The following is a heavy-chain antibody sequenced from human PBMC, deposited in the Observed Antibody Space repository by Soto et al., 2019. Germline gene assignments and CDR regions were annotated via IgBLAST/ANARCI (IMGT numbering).Heavy chain of an antibody. D-gene: IGHD1-1*01. J-gene: IGHJ5*02. CDR2: IYPGDSDT. V-gene: IGHV5-51*01. CDR1: GCSFSTYW. Sequence: GESLKISCKGSGCSFSTYWIGWVRQMPGKGLEWMGIIYPGDSDTKYSPSFQGQVTISADKSINTAYLQWSSLKASDTAMYYCARYGTTGTTLWLDPWGQGTLVTVSS. CDR3: ARYGTTGTTLWLDP.